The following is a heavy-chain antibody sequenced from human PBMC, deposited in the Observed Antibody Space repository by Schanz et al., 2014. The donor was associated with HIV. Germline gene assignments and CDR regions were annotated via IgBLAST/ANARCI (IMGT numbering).Heavy chain of an antibody. CDR3: VRGVIYYDSGSYYNYFDY. V-gene: IGHV1-69*06. CDR2: IIPISGTA. Sequence: QVQLVQSGAEVKKPGSSVRVSCKASGETFSNYVISWVRQAPGQGLKWMGGIIPISGTANYAQKFQGRVTMTADKSTSAAYMELSSLRSEDTAVYYCVRGVIYYDSGSYYNYFDYWGQGTLVTVSS. J-gene: IGHJ4*02. D-gene: IGHD3-10*01. CDR1: GETFSNYV.